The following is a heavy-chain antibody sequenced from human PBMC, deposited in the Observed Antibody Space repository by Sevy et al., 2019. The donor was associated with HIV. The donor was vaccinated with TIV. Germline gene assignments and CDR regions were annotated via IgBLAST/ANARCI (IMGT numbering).Heavy chain of an antibody. J-gene: IGHJ4*02. Sequence: GESLKISCAASGFTFSSYAMHWVRQAPGKGLEWVAVISYDGSNKYYADSVKGRFTISRDNSKNTLYLQMNSLRAEDTAVYYCAREGVDTAMVAMYFDYWGQGTLVTVSS. D-gene: IGHD5-18*01. V-gene: IGHV3-30-3*01. CDR2: ISYDGSNK. CDR1: GFTFSSYA. CDR3: AREGVDTAMVAMYFDY.